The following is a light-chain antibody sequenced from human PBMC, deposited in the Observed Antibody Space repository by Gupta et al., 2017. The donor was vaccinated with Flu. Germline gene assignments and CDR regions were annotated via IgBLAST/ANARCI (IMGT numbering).Light chain of an antibody. V-gene: IGLV3-21*02. CDR2: DDS. J-gene: IGLJ1*01. CDR1: NIGSKS. CDR3: QVWERSGDHQI. Sequence: SYVLTQSPSVSVAPGQTARISCGGSNIGSKSVHWYHQMPGQAPVLVVYDDSDRPSGIPERFSGSKSGNTATLTISRVEAGDEADYYCQVWERSGDHQIFGTGTKVTVL.